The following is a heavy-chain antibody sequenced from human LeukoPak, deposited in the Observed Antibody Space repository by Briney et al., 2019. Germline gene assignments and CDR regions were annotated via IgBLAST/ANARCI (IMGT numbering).Heavy chain of an antibody. V-gene: IGHV3-30-3*01. CDR3: AKELLIRLAYCGGDCSDLIDY. D-gene: IGHD2-21*02. CDR2: ISYDGSNK. Sequence: GGSLRLSCAASGFTFSSYAMHWVRQAPGKGLEWVAVISYDGSNKYYADSVKGRFTISRDNSKNTLYLQMNSLRAEDTAVYYCAKELLIRLAYCGGDCSDLIDYWGQGTLVTVSS. CDR1: GFTFSSYA. J-gene: IGHJ4*02.